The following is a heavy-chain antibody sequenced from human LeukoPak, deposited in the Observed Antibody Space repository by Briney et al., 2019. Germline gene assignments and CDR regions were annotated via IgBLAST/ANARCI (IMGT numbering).Heavy chain of an antibody. CDR2: ISYDGSNK. CDR1: GFTFSSSG. J-gene: IGHJ4*02. Sequence: PGRSLRLSCAASGFTFSSSGMHWVRQAPGKGLQWVAVISYDGSNKYYTNSVKGRFTISRDNSKNTVYLQMNSLRDEDTAVYYCARARGAGPGGHFDYWGQGTLVTVSS. D-gene: IGHD6-19*01. V-gene: IGHV3-30*03. CDR3: ARARGAGPGGHFDY.